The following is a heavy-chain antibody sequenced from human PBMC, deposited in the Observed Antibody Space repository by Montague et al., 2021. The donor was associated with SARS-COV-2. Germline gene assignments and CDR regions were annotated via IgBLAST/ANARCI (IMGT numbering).Heavy chain of an antibody. CDR1: GGSFSGYY. V-gene: IGHV4-34*01. J-gene: IGHJ3*02. CDR2: INHSGSI. D-gene: IGHD3-22*01. CDR3: ARVPDYYDSSGYYFDAFDI. Sequence: SETLSLTCAVYGGSFSGYYWSWIRQHPRPGMEWNGEINHSGSINYKPSLKRRVTISVDSSKNQLFMNLSFVTAADRAVYYCARVPDYYDSSGYYFDAFDIWGQGTMVTVSS.